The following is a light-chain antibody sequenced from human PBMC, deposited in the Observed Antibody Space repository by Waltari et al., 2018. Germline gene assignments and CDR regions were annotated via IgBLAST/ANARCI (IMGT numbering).Light chain of an antibody. CDR3: AAWDGGVSGPHV. J-gene: IGLJ1*01. V-gene: IGLV1-47*01. CDR2: RND. CDR1: SSNLRSNY. Sequence: QSVLTQPPSASGNPGQRVTISCSGSSSNLRSNYVYWYQHLPGPTPKRPISRNDQRPSGVPDRFSGSKSGTSASLDISGLRSEDEGDYYCAAWDGGVSGPHVFGTGTKVTVL.